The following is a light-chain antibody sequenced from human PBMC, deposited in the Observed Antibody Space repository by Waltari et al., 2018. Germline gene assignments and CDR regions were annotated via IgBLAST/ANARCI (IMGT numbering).Light chain of an antibody. CDR3: CSHAGSYSYV. CDR1: SSYVGRYNY. J-gene: IGLJ1*01. CDR2: DVR. V-gene: IGLV2-11*01. Sequence: HSVLTHPRSLSGSPGQSVTISCPGTSSYVGRYNYVSWYQQYPDKAPKLMIYDVRKRPSGVHDRFSGSKSGNTASLTISGLQAEDEADYYCCSHAGSYSYVFGSGTKVTVL.